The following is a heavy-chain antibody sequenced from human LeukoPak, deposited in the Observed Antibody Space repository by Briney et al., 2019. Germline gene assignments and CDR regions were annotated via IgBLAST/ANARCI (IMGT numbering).Heavy chain of an antibody. CDR1: GFTFRNAW. CDR2: IKTKTDGETI. Sequence: GGSLRLSCAASGFTFRNAWMSWVRQAPGKGLEWVGRIKTKTDGETIDYAAPVKGRFTISRDDSKNTLYLQMNSLKTEDTAVYYCTTDPGTLKYYDSSGYYYSFDYWGQGTLVTVSS. CDR3: TTDPGTLKYYDSSGYYYSFDY. J-gene: IGHJ4*02. V-gene: IGHV3-15*01. D-gene: IGHD3-22*01.